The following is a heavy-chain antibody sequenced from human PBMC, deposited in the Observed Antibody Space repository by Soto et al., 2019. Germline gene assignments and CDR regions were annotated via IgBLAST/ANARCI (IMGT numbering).Heavy chain of an antibody. CDR2: ITNSGGTT. V-gene: IGHV3-23*01. CDR3: AKAATITTLYYFDF. J-gene: IGHJ4*02. CDR1: GFTLSSYA. Sequence: GGSLRLSCAAFGFTLSSYAMSWVRQAPGKGMGWVSVITNSGGTTYNADSVKGRFTITRDNSKTTLYLHMNSLRAEDTAVYYCAKAATITTLYYFDFWGQGTLVTVSS. D-gene: IGHD4-4*01.